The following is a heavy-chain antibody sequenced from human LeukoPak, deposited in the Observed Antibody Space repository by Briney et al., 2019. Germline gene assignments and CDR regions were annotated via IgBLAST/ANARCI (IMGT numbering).Heavy chain of an antibody. CDR1: GFIFSRYW. V-gene: IGHV3-7*01. CDR3: ARDRLVGATTAVY. CDR2: IKEDGSEK. Sequence: GGSLRLSCAASGFIFSRYWMSWVRQAPGKGLEWVANIKEDGSEKAYVDSVKGRFTISRDNAKNSLYLQMNSLRAEDTAVYYCARDRLVGATTAVYWGQGTLVTVSS. J-gene: IGHJ4*02. D-gene: IGHD1-26*01.